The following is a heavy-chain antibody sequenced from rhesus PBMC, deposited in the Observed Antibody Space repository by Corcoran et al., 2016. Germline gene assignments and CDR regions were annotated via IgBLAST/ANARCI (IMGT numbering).Heavy chain of an antibody. J-gene: IGHJ5-2*02. V-gene: IGHV4-80*01. CDR2: INGNRRTT. CDR3: ARYCSSTYFSPRGVLDV. CDR1: GGSFSSYW. Sequence: QVQLQELGPGLVKPSETLSPTCAVSGGSFSSYWWSWTRQPPGKGLEWIGEINGNRRTTHYNPALRSRVTISKDASKNQFSLKLGSVAAADTAVYYCARYCSSTYFSPRGVLDVWGRGVLVTVSS. D-gene: IGHD2-15*01.